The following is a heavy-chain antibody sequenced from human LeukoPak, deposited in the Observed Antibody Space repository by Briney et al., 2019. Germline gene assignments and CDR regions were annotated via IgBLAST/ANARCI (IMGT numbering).Heavy chain of an antibody. CDR2: IYYTGST. J-gene: IGHJ4*02. Sequence: SETLSLTCTVSGGSVSSGSFYWSWIRQTPGKGLEWIGYIYYTGSTNYNPSLKSRVTISVDTSKNQFSLKLSSVTAADTAVYYCARDTGYCSGGSCYHNYFDFWGQGALVTVSS. CDR1: GGSVSSGSFY. V-gene: IGHV4-61*01. D-gene: IGHD2-15*01. CDR3: ARDTGYCSGGSCYHNYFDF.